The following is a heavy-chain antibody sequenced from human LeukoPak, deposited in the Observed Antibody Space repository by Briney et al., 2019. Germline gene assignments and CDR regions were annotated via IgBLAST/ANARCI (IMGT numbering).Heavy chain of an antibody. J-gene: IGHJ1*01. CDR1: GFTFSSYA. CDR3: AKGLEQLVSAEYFQH. D-gene: IGHD6-13*01. CDR2: ISGSGGST. Sequence: GGSLRLSCAASGFTFSSYAMSWVRQAPGKGLEWVSAISGSGGSTYYADSVKGRFTISRDNSKNTLYLQMNSLRAEDTAVYYCAKGLEQLVSAEYFQHWGQGTLVTVSS. V-gene: IGHV3-23*01.